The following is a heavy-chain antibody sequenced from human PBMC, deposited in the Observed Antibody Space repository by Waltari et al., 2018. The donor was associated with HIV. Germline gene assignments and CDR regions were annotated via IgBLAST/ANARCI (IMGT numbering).Heavy chain of an antibody. V-gene: IGHV4-38-2*01. CDR2: IYHSGSP. CDR3: ARWLHYYDSSGYYSGAPFDY. Sequence: QVQLQESGPGLVKPSETLSLTCPVSGYSISSGYYWGCIRQPPGKGLEWIGSIYHSGSPYYNPSLKSRVTISVDTSKNQFSLKLSSVTAADTAVYYCARWLHYYDSSGYYSGAPFDYWGQGTLVTVSS. J-gene: IGHJ4*02. CDR1: GYSISSGYY. D-gene: IGHD3-22*01.